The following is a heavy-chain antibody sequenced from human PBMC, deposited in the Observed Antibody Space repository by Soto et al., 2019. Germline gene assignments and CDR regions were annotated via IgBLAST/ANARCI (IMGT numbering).Heavy chain of an antibody. D-gene: IGHD2-15*01. J-gene: IGHJ4*02. V-gene: IGHV4-30-2*01. Sequence: TGAVSGGSISSGGYSWSWIRQPPGKGLEWIGYIYHSGSTYYNPSLKSRVTISVDRSKNQFSLKLSSVTAADTAVYYCATRAGGFDYWGQGTLVTVSS. CDR2: IYHSGST. CDR1: GGSISSGGYS. CDR3: ATRAGGFDY.